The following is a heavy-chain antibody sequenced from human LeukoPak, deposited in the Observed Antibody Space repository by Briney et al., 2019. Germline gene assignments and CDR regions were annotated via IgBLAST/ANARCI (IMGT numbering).Heavy chain of an antibody. Sequence: GGFLRLSCAASGFTVSSNYMSWVRQAPGKGLEWVSVIYSGGSTYYADSVKGRFTISRDNSKDTLYLQMNSPRAEDTAVYYCAKDIGVAPPHPYYFDYWGQGTLVTVSS. CDR1: GFTVSSNY. D-gene: IGHD3-3*01. CDR3: AKDIGVAPPHPYYFDY. J-gene: IGHJ4*02. CDR2: IYSGGST. V-gene: IGHV3-53*01.